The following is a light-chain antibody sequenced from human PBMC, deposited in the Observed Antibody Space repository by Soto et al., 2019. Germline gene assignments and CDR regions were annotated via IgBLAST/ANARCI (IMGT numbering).Light chain of an antibody. CDR1: ESISSY. J-gene: IGKJ5*01. CDR2: AAS. Sequence: DIQMTQSRSSLSASVGDRVTITFGASESISSYLNLYQQKPGKAPKLLIYAASSLQSGVPSRFSGSGSGTEFTLTISSLQPEDFATYYCQQFNSYPITFGQGTRLEIK. V-gene: IGKV1-9*01. CDR3: QQFNSYPIT.